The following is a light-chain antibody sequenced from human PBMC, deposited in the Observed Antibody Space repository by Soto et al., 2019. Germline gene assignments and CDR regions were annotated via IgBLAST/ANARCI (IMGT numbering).Light chain of an antibody. V-gene: IGKV3-20*01. CDR3: QQYGSSPPT. J-gene: IGKJ1*01. CDR1: QSISRY. Sequence: IVLTQSPGTLSLSPGERTTLSCRASQSISRYLAWYQQKPGQGPRLLIYGASSRATGTPDRFSGSGSGTDFTLTINRPEPEDFALYYCQQYGSSPPTFGQGTKVEIK. CDR2: GAS.